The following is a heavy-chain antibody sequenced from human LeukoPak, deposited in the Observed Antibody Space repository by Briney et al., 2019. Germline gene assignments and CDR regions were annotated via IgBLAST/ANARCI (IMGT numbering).Heavy chain of an antibody. CDR3: ARVYGYYDVLTGYSTGDY. CDR1: GFSFSSYA. CDR2: ISGSGTST. Sequence: GGSLRLSCAASGFSFSSYAMNWVRQAPGKGLEWVAAISGSGTSTYYADSVKGRFTISRDDSKNTLYLQMNSLRAEDTALYHCARVYGYYDVLTGYSTGDYWGQGTLVTVSS. D-gene: IGHD3-9*01. V-gene: IGHV3-23*01. J-gene: IGHJ4*02.